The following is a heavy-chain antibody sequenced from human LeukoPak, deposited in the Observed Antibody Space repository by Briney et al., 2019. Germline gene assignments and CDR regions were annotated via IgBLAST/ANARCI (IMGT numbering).Heavy chain of an antibody. CDR1: GGSISSGSYY. V-gene: IGHV4-61*02. D-gene: IGHD3-16*02. J-gene: IGHJ4*02. Sequence: PSETLSLTCTVSGGSISSGSYYWSWIRQPAGKGLEWIGRIYTSGSTNYNPSLKSRVTISVDTSKNQFSLKLSSVTAADTAVYYCAREGPYDYVWGSYRYFFDYWDQGTLVTVSS. CDR2: IYTSGST. CDR3: AREGPYDYVWGSYRYFFDY.